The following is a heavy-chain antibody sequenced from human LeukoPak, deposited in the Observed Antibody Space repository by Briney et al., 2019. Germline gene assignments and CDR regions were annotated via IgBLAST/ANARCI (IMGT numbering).Heavy chain of an antibody. D-gene: IGHD2-21*02. V-gene: IGHV1-69*05. CDR2: IIPIFGTA. Sequence: SVKVSCKASGGTFSSYAISWVRQAPGQGLEWMGGIIPIFGTANYAQKFQGRVTITTDESTSTAYMELSSLRSEDTAVYYCVRDICSGGGDCYPNDYWGQGTLVTVSS. CDR1: GGTFSSYA. J-gene: IGHJ4*02. CDR3: VRDICSGGGDCYPNDY.